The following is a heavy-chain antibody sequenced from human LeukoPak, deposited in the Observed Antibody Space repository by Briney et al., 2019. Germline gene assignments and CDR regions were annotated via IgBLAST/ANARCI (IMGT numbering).Heavy chain of an antibody. CDR3: ARGSRTFITIFGVVIRGNDYYYYMDV. Sequence: GASVTVSFTASGYTFTIYDINWVRQATGQGLEWMGWMNPNSGNAGYAQKFQGRVTITRNTSISTAYMELSSLRSEDTAVYYCARGSRTFITIFGVVIRGNDYYYYMDVWGKGTTVTVSS. CDR1: GYTFTIYD. D-gene: IGHD3-3*01. V-gene: IGHV1-8*03. J-gene: IGHJ6*03. CDR2: MNPNSGNA.